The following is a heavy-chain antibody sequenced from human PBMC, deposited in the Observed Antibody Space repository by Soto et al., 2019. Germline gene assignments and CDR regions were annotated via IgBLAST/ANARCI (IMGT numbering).Heavy chain of an antibody. CDR2: ISNDGIKK. CDR3: AKSPQRVAKGGLDV. V-gene: IGHV3-30*18. D-gene: IGHD2-15*01. Sequence: GKGLEWVAGISNDGIKKNYGESAKGRFTISRDNSKNTLYLQMNSLRTEDTAVYYCAKSPQRVAKGGLDVWGQGTTGTVSS. J-gene: IGHJ6*01.